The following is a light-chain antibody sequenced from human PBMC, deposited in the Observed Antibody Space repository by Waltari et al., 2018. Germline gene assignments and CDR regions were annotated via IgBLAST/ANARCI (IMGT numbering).Light chain of an antibody. V-gene: IGLV2-14*03. CDR3: SSYTSRATYV. J-gene: IGLJ1*01. CDR2: DVS. Sequence: WYQQHPGNAPKLMIYDVSMRPSGVSIRFSGSKSGNTASLTISGLQPDDKADYYCSSYTSRATYVFGTGTKVTVL.